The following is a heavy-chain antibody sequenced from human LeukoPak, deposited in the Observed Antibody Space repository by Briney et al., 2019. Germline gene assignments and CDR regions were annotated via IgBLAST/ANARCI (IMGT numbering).Heavy chain of an antibody. CDR3: ARPLWFGGWNDAFDI. D-gene: IGHD3-10*01. CDR2: IYTSGST. V-gene: IGHV4-4*07. J-gene: IGHJ3*02. CDR1: GGSISSYY. Sequence: SETLSLTCTVSGGSISSYYWSWIRQPAGKGLEWIGRIYTSGSTNYNPSLKSRVTMSVDTSKNQFSLKLSSVTAADTAVYYCARPLWFGGWNDAFDIWGQGTMVTVSP.